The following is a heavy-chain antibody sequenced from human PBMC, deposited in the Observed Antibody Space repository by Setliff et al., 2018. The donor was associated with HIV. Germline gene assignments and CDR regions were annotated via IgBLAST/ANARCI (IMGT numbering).Heavy chain of an antibody. Sequence: PGGSLRLSCVASGITVSGIYMTWVRQAPGKGLEWVSVINGGTTTYYADSVEGRFTISRDNSKNTLYLQMNSLRTDDTAVYFCARDFSTYYSIDSWGQGTLVTVSS. CDR1: GITVSGIY. CDR3: ARDFSTYYSIDS. V-gene: IGHV3-66*02. CDR2: INGGTTT. D-gene: IGHD3-22*01. J-gene: IGHJ4*02.